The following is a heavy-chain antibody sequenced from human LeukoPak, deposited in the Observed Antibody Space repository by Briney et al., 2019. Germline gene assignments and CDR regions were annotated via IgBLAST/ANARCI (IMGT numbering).Heavy chain of an antibody. J-gene: IGHJ4*02. Sequence: PSETLSLTCSVSGGSINSYYWQWIRQPPGKGLEWIGYISYHGNTNHSPSLKSRVTMSVDTSKNQFSLNLMSVTAADTAVYYCARAGSSGWYGEYWGQGTLVTVSS. V-gene: IGHV4-59*12. CDR2: ISYHGNT. CDR1: GGSINSYY. D-gene: IGHD6-19*01. CDR3: ARAGSSGWYGEY.